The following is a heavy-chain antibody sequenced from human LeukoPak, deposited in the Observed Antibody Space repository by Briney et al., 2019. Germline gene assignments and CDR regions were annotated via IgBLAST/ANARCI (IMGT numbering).Heavy chain of an antibody. V-gene: IGHV3-74*01. Sequence: RGSLRLSCAASGFTFSNYWVHWVRQAPGKGLVWVSRINPDGSTINYADSVKGRFTISRDNAKNTLHLQMNSLRAEDTAVYYCATAGNYRFDYWGQGTLVTVSS. CDR2: INPDGSTI. J-gene: IGHJ4*02. CDR3: ATAGNYRFDY. CDR1: GFTFSNYW. D-gene: IGHD1-7*01.